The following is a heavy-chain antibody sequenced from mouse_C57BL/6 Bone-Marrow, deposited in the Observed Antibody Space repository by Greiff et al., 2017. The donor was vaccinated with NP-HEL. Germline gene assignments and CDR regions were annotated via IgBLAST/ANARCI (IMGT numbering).Heavy chain of an antibody. CDR3: ARNPPYYYGSSYWYFDV. D-gene: IGHD1-1*01. J-gene: IGHJ1*03. CDR2: IYPRSGNT. Sequence: LQESGAELARPGASVKLSCKASGYTFTSYGISWVKQRTGQGLEWIGEIYPRSGNTYYNEKFKGKATLTADKSSSTAYMELRSLTSEDSAVYFCARNPPYYYGSSYWYFDVWGTGTTVTVSS. V-gene: IGHV1-81*01. CDR1: GYTFTSYG.